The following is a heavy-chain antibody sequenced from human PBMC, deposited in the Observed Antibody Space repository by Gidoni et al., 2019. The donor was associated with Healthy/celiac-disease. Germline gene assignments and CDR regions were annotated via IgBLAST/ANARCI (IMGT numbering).Heavy chain of an antibody. J-gene: IGHJ5*02. D-gene: IGHD3-10*01. V-gene: IGHV3-21*01. CDR2: ISSSRSYT. CDR3: ARDVVLQRSPRHINGSGSYEGTVWFDP. Sequence: EVQLVESGGGLVKPGGSLRLSCAASGFTVRSYSMNWVRQAPGKGLEWVSSISSSRSYTYYADSVKGRFTISRDNAKNSLYLQMNSLRAEDTAVYYCARDVVLQRSPRHINGSGSYEGTVWFDPWGQGTLVTVSS. CDR1: GFTVRSYS.